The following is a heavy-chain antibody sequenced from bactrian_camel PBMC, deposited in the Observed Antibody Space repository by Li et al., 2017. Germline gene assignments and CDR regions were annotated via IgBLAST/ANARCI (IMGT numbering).Heavy chain of an antibody. CDR3: AKDRSVEAAH. CDR2: IHSGGRYT. V-gene: IGHV3S31*01. CDR1: GFNFSNDA. J-gene: IGHJ4*01. Sequence: VQLVESGGGLVQPGGSLRLSCAASGFNFSNDAMSWVRQAPGKGLEWVSVIHSGGRYTYYADSEKGRFTISRDNAKNTLYLQLNSLKTEDTAMYYCAKDRSVEAAHWGQGTQVTVS. D-gene: IGHD6*01.